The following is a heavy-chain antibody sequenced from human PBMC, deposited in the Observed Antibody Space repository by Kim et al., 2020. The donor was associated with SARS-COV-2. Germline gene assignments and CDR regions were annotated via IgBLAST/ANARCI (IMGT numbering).Heavy chain of an antibody. CDR1: GYDFTTYW. J-gene: IGHJ3*02. V-gene: IGHV5-10-1*01. CDR3: ARHRRRQQEGPLYI. Sequence: GESLKISCKGSGYDFTTYWITWVRQMPGIGLEWMGRIDPSDSFTNYSPTFQGHVTISVDKSIGTASLHWSSLKASDTAIYYCARHRRRQQEGPLYIWGQG. CDR2: IDPSDSFT.